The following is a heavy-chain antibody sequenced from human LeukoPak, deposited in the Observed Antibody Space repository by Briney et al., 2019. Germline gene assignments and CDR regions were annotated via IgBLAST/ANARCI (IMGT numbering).Heavy chain of an antibody. Sequence: ASVKVSCKASGYTFTDYFIHCIRQAPGQGRERRGWINPNSGATSYAQKFRGRVTMTRDTSINTGNMELTGLRFDDTAVYYCARELSAVGRWGAFDMWGQGTMVTVSS. CDR1: GYTFTDYF. CDR3: ARELSAVGRWGAFDM. D-gene: IGHD6-13*01. CDR2: INPNSGAT. V-gene: IGHV1-2*02. J-gene: IGHJ3*02.